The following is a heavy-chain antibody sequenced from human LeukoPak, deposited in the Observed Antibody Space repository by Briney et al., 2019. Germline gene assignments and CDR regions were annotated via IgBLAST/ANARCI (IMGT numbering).Heavy chain of an antibody. CDR2: IIPIFGTA. CDR3: ARDGPSSGYFSSWAGYDAFDI. CDR1: GGTFSSYA. D-gene: IGHD3-22*01. Sequence: ASVQVSCKASGGTFSSYAISWVRQAPGQGIEWMGGIIPIFGTANCAQKFQGRVTITADESTSTAYMELSSLRSEDTAVYYCARDGPSSGYFSSWAGYDAFDIWGQGTMVTVSS. J-gene: IGHJ3*02. V-gene: IGHV1-69*13.